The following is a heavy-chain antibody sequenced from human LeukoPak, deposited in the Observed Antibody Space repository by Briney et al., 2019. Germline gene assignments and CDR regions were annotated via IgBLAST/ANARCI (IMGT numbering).Heavy chain of an antibody. CDR1: GYSISSGYY. CDR3: ARFSRGYSGYVPLDY. V-gene: IGHV4-38-2*02. CDR2: IYYSGST. D-gene: IGHD5-12*01. Sequence: SETLSLTCTVSGYSISSGYYWGWIRQPPGKGLERIGYIYYSGSTYYNPSLKSRVTISVDTSKNQFSLKLSSVTAADTAVYYCARFSRGYSGYVPLDYWGQGTLVTVSS. J-gene: IGHJ4*02.